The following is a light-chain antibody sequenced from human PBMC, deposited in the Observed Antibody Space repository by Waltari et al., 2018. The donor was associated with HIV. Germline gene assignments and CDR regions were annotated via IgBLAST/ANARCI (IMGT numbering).Light chain of an antibody. CDR2: HVS. V-gene: IGKV3-15*01. J-gene: IGKJ4*01. CDR3: HQYNNWPFT. CDR1: QSVSNK. Sequence: EIVMTQSPATLSVSPGERATLSCRASQSVSNKLAWYQQKPGQAPRLLIYHVSSRATGIPARFSGSGSGTEFTLTISSLQSEDFAVFYCHQYNNWPFTFGGGTKVEIK.